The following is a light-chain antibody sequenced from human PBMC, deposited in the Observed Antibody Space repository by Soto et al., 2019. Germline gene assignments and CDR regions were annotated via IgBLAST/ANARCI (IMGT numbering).Light chain of an antibody. CDR3: QQYNSYSPPWT. V-gene: IGKV1-5*03. Sequence: DIQMTQSPSTLSASVGDRVTITCRASQSISSWLAWYQQKPGKAPKLLIYKASNLESGVPSRFSGNGSGTEFTLTISSLQPDDFATYYCQQYNSYSPPWTFGQGTKVEIK. CDR2: KAS. J-gene: IGKJ1*01. CDR1: QSISSW.